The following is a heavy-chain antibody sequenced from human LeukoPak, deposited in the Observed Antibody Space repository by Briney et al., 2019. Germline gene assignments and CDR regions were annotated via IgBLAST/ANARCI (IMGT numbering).Heavy chain of an antibody. CDR2: IWYDGSNK. D-gene: IGHD3-22*01. J-gene: IGHJ3*02. CDR3: ARDRHYYDSSGYYMGCAFDI. CDR1: GFTFSSYA. V-gene: IGHV3-33*08. Sequence: GGSLRLSCAASGFTFSSYAMSWVRQAPGKGLEWVAVIWYDGSNKYYADSVKGRFTISRDNSKNTLYLQMNSLRAEDTAVYYCARDRHYYDSSGYYMGCAFDIWGQGTMVTVSS.